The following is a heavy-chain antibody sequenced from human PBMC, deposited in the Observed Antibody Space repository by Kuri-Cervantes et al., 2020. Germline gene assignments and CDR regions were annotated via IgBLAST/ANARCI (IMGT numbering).Heavy chain of an antibody. CDR3: ARDHIVLGVDL. J-gene: IGHJ2*01. Sequence: ASVKVSCKASGYTFTSYGISWVRQAPGQRLEWMGWINPNSGGTNYAQKFQGRVTMTRDTSISTAYMELSRLRSDDTAVYYCARDHIVLGVDLWGRGTLVTVSS. D-gene: IGHD2-8*01. CDR1: GYTFTSYG. CDR2: INPNSGGT. V-gene: IGHV1-2*02.